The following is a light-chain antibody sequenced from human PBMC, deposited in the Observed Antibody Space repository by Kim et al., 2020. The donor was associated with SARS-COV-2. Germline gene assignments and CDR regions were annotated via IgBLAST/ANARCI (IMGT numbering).Light chain of an antibody. CDR3: AAWDDSLSGVV. CDR1: SSNIGGSY. CDR2: RNN. Sequence: ELTQPPSASGTPGQRVTISCSGSSSNIGGSYVYWYQQLPGTAPKLLIYRNNQRPSGVPDRFSGSKSGTSASLAISGLRSEHEADYYCAAWDDSLSGVVFGGGTQLTVL. V-gene: IGLV1-47*01. J-gene: IGLJ2*01.